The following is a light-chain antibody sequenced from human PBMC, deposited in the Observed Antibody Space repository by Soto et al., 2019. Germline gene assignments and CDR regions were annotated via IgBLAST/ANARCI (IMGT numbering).Light chain of an antibody. CDR1: QSISGW. Sequence: MTASLSSPSTTIGDRYTITCPASQSISGWLAWYQQKPGKAPKLLISDVSSLESGVPSRFSGSGSGTEFTLTISSLQPDDFAVYYCHQYHDYWTLGPWTKVAIK. V-gene: IGKV1-5*01. CDR3: HQYHDYWT. CDR2: DVS. J-gene: IGKJ1*01.